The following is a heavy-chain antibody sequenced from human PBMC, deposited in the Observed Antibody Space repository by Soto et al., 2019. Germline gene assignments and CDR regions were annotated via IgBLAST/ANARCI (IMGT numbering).Heavy chain of an antibody. V-gene: IGHV3-23*01. CDR1: GFTFSEYA. J-gene: IGHJ3*02. CDR3: AEDGVKYNSVWDPYDI. CDR2: IGGPGRDT. D-gene: IGHD1-26*01. Sequence: GGSLRLSCAASGFTFSEYAMNWVRQAPGKGLEWVSGIGGPGRDTYYADSVKGRFTISRDNSKSTLFLQMNSLRAEDTAIYYCAEDGVKYNSVWDPYDIWGQGTTVTVSS.